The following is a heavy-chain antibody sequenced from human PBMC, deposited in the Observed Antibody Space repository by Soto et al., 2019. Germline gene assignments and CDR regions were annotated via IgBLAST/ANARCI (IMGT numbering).Heavy chain of an antibody. D-gene: IGHD3-3*01. V-gene: IGHV4-34*01. J-gene: IGHJ4*02. Sequence: QVHLQQWGAGRLKPSETLPLTCALYGGSLDGYYWSWIRQSPGKGLEGIGEIHHSGSTKYNPSLKRRVSLLVDTSPKQFSLKLSSVTAADRGVYYCARGVDSWSGYLFWGQGTPVTVSS. CDR1: GGSLDGYY. CDR3: ARGVDSWSGYLF. CDR2: IHHSGST.